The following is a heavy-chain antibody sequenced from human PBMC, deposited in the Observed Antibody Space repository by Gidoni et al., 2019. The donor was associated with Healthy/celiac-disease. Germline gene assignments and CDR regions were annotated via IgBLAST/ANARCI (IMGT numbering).Heavy chain of an antibody. Sequence: QVQLVESGGGVVQPGRSLRLSCAASGFTFSSYGLHWVRQAPGKGLEWVEVISDDGSNKYYADSVKGRFTSSRDNSKNTLYLQMNSLRAEDTAVYYCAKGRMGYYDSSGYYYYYYYYGMDVWGQGTTVTVSS. V-gene: IGHV3-30*18. D-gene: IGHD3-22*01. CDR1: GFTFSSYG. CDR2: ISDDGSNK. J-gene: IGHJ6*02. CDR3: AKGRMGYYDSSGYYYYYYYYGMDV.